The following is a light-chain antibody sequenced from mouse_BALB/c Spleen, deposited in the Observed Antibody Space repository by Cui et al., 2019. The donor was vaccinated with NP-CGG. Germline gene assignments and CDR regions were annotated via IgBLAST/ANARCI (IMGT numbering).Light chain of an antibody. CDR1: TGAVTTSNY. V-gene: IGLV1*01. Sequence: VVTQESALTTSPGETVTLTCRSSTGAVTTSNYANWVQEKPDHLFTGLIGGSNNRAPGVPARFSGSLIGDKAALTITGAQTEDEAIYFCALWYSNHWVFGGGTKLTVL. CDR2: GSN. J-gene: IGLJ1*01. CDR3: ALWYSNHWV.